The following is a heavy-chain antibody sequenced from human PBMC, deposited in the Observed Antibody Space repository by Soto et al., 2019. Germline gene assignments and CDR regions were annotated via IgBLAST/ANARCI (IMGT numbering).Heavy chain of an antibody. V-gene: IGHV4-31*03. D-gene: IGHD3-10*01. CDR1: GGSIATSAYY. J-gene: IGHJ4*02. CDR3: ARVKSSYYGQGALDY. CDR2: IFFNGGT. Sequence: QVQLQESGPGLVKPSQTLSLTCTVSGGSIATSAYYWDWIRQHPGNGLEWIGYIFFNGGTYDNPSLNSRLSISRDTSNNQVSMKLRSVTAADSAVYSCARVKSSYYGQGALDYLGQGTVVTVSS.